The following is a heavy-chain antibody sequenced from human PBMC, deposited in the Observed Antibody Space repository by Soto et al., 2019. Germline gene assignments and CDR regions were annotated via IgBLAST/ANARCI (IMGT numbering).Heavy chain of an antibody. D-gene: IGHD4-17*01. CDR2: IYYSGST. CDR1: GGSISSISYY. J-gene: IGHJ3*02. CDR3: VRRTMTTANYAAFDI. Sequence: SETLSLTCTVSGGSISSISYYWGWIRQPPGKGLEWIGSIYYSGSTSYNPSLKSRVTISVDTSKNQFSLTLSSVTAADTAVYYCVRRTMTTANYAAFDIWGQGPMVTV. V-gene: IGHV4-39*01.